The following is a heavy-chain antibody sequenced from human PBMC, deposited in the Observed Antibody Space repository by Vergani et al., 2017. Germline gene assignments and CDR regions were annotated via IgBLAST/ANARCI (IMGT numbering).Heavy chain of an antibody. D-gene: IGHD5-12*01. CDR2: TWYDGNNK. J-gene: IGHJ5*02. CDR3: ARDLRLLYNRFDP. CDR1: GFTFNQYG. Sequence: QVQLVESGAGVVQPGRSLRLSCAASGFTFNQYGMHWVRQAPGKGLEWVAVTWYDGNNKQYADSVNGRFTISRDNSKSTMYLQMNSLRDEDTGVYYCARDLRLLYNRFDPWGQGTLVTVSS. V-gene: IGHV3-33*01.